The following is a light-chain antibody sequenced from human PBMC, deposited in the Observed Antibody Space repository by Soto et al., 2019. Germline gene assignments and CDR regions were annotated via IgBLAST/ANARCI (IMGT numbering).Light chain of an antibody. J-gene: IGKJ5*01. Sequence: IQLTQSPSSLSASVGDRVTITCRASQGISSYLAWYQQKPWKAPKLLIYAASTLQSGVPSRFSGSGSGTDFTLTISSLQPEDFATYYCQQLNSYPLFGQGTRLEIK. V-gene: IGKV1-9*01. CDR3: QQLNSYPL. CDR2: AAS. CDR1: QGISSY.